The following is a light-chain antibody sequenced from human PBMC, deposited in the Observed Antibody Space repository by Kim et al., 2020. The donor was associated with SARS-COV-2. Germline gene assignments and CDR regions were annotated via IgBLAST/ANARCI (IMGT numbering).Light chain of an antibody. V-gene: IGLV2-14*01. J-gene: IGLJ3*02. Sequence: QSALTQPASVSGSPGQSITISCTGTSSDVGGYNYVSWYQQHPGKVPKLMIYEVTNRPSGVSNRFSGSKSGNTASLTISGLQAEDEADYYCTSFTSSSTWVFGGGTTLTVL. CDR1: SSDVGGYNY. CDR3: TSFTSSSTWV. CDR2: EVT.